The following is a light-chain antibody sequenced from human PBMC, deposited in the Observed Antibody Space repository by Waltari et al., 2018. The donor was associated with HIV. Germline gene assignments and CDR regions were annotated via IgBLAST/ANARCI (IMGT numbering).Light chain of an antibody. Sequence: QSVLTQPPSASGTPGQRVTISCSGSSSNIGSYYVYWYQQLPGTAPKILIYRKNRRPSGVPDRFSGSKSGTSASLAISGLRSEEEADYYGEAWDGSHVVFGGGTKLTVL. CDR2: RKN. CDR1: SSNIGSYY. V-gene: IGLV1-47*01. J-gene: IGLJ2*01. CDR3: EAWDGSHVV.